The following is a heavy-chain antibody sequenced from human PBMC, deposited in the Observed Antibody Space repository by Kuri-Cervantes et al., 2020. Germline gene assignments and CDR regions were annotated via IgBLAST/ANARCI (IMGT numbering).Heavy chain of an antibody. CDR3: ARVGIAGARYYYGMDV. V-gene: IGHV1-18*01. CDR1: VYTFTSYG. CDR2: ISAYNGNT. Sequence: ASVKVSCKASVYTFTSYGISWVRQAPGQGLGWMGWISAYNGNTNYAQKLQGRVTMTTDTSTSTAYMELRSLRSNDTAVYYCARVGIAGARYYYGMDVWGQGTTVTVSS. J-gene: IGHJ6*02. D-gene: IGHD1-26*01.